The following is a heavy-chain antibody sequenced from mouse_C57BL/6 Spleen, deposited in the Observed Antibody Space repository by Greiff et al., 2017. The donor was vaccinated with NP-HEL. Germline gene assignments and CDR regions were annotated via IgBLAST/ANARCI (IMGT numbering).Heavy chain of an antibody. J-gene: IGHJ1*03. CDR3: ARCGDGYWYCVV. CDR1: GYAFTNYL. V-gene: IGHV1-54*01. Sequence: QVQLQQSGAELVRPGTSVKVSCKASGYAFTNYLIEWVKQRPGQGLEWIGVINPGSGGTNYNEKFKGKATLTVDKSSSTAYMELSSLTSEDSAVYFCARCGDGYWYCVVGATGTTVTVSS. CDR2: INPGSGGT.